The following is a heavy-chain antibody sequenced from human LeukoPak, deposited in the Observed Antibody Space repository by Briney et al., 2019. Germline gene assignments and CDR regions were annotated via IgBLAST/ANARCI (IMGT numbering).Heavy chain of an antibody. CDR2: IYYSGST. V-gene: IGHV4-59*01. CDR1: GGSISSYY. J-gene: IGHJ3*02. CDR3: ARESGDAFDI. Sequence: SETLSLTCTGSGGSISSYYWSWIRQPPGKGLEWIGDIYYSGSTNYNPSLKSRVTISVDTSKNQLSLKLSSVNAVDTAVYYCARESGDAFDIWGQGTMVTVSS.